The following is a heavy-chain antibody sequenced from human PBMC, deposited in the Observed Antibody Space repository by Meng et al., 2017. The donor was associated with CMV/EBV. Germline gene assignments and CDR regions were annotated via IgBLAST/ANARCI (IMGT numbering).Heavy chain of an antibody. Sequence: RRPRQRSGQVLVKPSETLSLTCSVSVDSITSANYIWGWIRQPAGKGRELIASIYYSKSTYYNPSLKSRVTIAVDTSKNQFSLRLSSVTAADTAVYYCARHGMWLIRNAYWGQGTLVTVSS. J-gene: IGHJ4*02. V-gene: IGHV4-39*06. CDR2: IYYSKST. CDR3: ARHGMWLIRNAY. D-gene: IGHD2-21*01. CDR1: VDSITSANYI.